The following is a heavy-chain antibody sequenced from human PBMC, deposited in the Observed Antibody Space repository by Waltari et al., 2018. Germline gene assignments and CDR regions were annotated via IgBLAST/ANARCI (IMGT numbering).Heavy chain of an antibody. Sequence: EVQLLESGGGLVQPGGSLRLPCAASGFTFSSYAMSWVRQAPGKGLEWVSAISGSGGSTYYADSVKGRFTISRDNSKNTLYLQMNSLRAEDTAVYYCARRGIAVADHFDYWGQGTLVTVSS. D-gene: IGHD6-19*01. V-gene: IGHV3-23*01. CDR2: ISGSGGST. CDR3: ARRGIAVADHFDY. J-gene: IGHJ4*02. CDR1: GFTFSSYA.